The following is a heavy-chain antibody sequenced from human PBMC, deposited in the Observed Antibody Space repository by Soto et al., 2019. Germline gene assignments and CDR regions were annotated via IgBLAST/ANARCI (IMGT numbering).Heavy chain of an antibody. J-gene: IGHJ5*02. CDR3: AKAPNVVTHWFDP. V-gene: IGHV3-9*01. CDR1: GFTFDDFA. Sequence: DVQLVESGGGLVQPGMSLRLSCAASGFTFDDFAMHWVRQAPGKGLAWVSGISWNSGDVAYADSVKGRFTISSDNAKHSVYLHLNSLSPEDTALYCCAKAPNVVTHWFDPWGQGTLVTFSS. CDR2: ISWNSGDV. D-gene: IGHD3-22*01.